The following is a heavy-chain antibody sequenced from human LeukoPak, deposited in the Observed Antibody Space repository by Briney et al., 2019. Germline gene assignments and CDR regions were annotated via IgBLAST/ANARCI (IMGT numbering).Heavy chain of an antibody. D-gene: IGHD6-13*01. CDR2: ISPDGSTT. CDR3: ARVGLAAAGTTFDY. V-gene: IGHV3-74*03. Sequence: GGSLILSCAASGFTFSRYWMHWVRQAPGKGLMWVSRISPDGSTTLYADSVKGRFTISRDNAKNSLYLQMNSLRAEDTAVYYCARVGLAAAGTTFDYWGQGTLVTVSS. CDR1: GFTFSRYW. J-gene: IGHJ4*02.